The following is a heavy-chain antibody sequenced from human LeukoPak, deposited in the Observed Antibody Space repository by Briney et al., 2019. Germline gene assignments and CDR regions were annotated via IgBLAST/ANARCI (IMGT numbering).Heavy chain of an antibody. J-gene: IGHJ6*03. D-gene: IGHD2-2*01. Sequence: SETLSLTCAVYGGSFSGYYWSWIRQPPGKGLEWIGEITHSGSTNYNPSLKSRVTISVDKSKNQFSLMLSSVTAADPAVYYCSKSSRALGYCSSTSFQGKSLDGCSKGTTVTV. CDR3: SKSSRALGYCSSTSFQGKSLDG. CDR1: GGSFSGYY. V-gene: IGHV4-34*01. CDR2: ITHSGST.